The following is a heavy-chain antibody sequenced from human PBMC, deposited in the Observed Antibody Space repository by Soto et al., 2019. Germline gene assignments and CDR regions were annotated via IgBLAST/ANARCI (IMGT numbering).Heavy chain of an antibody. CDR1: GGSISSYY. CDR2: IYYSGST. D-gene: IGHD1-26*01. J-gene: IGHJ4*02. CDR3: ERQYVPRERYDY. V-gene: IGHV4-59*08. Sequence: PTETLSLTCTVPGGSISSYYCSWIRQPPGKGLEWIGYIYYSGSTNYNPSLKSRVTISVDTSKNQFSLKLSSVTAADTAVYYCERQYVPRERYDYSAQGNLVTVSS.